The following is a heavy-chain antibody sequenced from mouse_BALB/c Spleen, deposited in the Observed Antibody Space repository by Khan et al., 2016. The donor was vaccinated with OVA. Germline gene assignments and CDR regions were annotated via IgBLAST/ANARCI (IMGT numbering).Heavy chain of an antibody. CDR1: GYSFTGYS. D-gene: IGHD1-1*01. CDR3: ARIYRSDFDY. J-gene: IGHJ2*01. Sequence: EVQLQQSGPELVKPGASVKISCKASGYSFTGYSMNWVMQSHGKGLEWIGRINPHIGETFYNQKFKGKATLTVDESSSTAYMELGGLAYEDSSVYYCARIYRSDFDYWGQGTTVTVSS. V-gene: IGHV1-20*02. CDR2: INPHIGET.